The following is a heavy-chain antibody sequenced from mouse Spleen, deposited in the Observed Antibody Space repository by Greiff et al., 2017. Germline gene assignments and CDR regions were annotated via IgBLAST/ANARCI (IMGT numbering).Heavy chain of an antibody. V-gene: IGHV5-9-3*01. CDR1: GFTFSSYA. CDR3: ARQGTGGYYFDY. D-gene: IGHD3-3*01. CDR2: ISSGGGNT. J-gene: IGHJ2*01. Sequence: EVQGVESGGGLVKLGGSLKLSCAASGFTFSSYAMSWVRQTPEKRLEWVATISSGGGNTYYPDSVKGRFTISRDNAKNTLYLQMSSLKSEDTAMYYCARQGTGGYYFDYWGQGTTLTVSS.